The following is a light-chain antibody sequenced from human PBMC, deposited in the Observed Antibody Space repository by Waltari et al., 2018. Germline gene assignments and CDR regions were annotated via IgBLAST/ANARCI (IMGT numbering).Light chain of an antibody. Sequence: NFMLTQSHSVSESPGRTVTIPCPRSSGSVTGNSIQWYQQRPGSAPTPVIYDNNPRPSGVPDRFSGSIDRSSNSASLTISGLKTEDEADYYCQSYDNNIWLFGGGTKVTVL. J-gene: IGLJ3*02. CDR2: DNN. CDR3: QSYDNNIWL. CDR1: SGSVTGNS. V-gene: IGLV6-57*03.